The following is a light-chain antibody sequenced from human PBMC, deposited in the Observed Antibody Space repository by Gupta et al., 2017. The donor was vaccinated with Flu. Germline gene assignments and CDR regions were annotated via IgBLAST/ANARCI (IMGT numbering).Light chain of an antibody. CDR2: DAS. J-gene: IGKJ4*01. V-gene: IGKV3-11*01. CDR1: QSVFAY. CDR3: HQRSSWPPLT. Sequence: EIVLSPSSATPSFSPGDRATLSCRASQSVFAYLAWYQHKPGQAPRLLIYDASTRAPGVPARFSGSGYGTEFTLSISSLEPEDFAVYYCHQRSSWPPLTFGGGTKVEI.